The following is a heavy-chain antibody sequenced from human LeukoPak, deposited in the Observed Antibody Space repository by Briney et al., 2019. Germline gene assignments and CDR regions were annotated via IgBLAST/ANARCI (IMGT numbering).Heavy chain of an antibody. CDR3: ARGTLNSDDAFDI. CDR2: IYYSGIT. CDR1: GGSISSSNYY. V-gene: IGHV4-39*07. Sequence: SETLSLTCTVSGGSISSSNYYWGWIRQPPGKGLEWIGSIYYSGITYYNPSLKSRVTISVDRSKNQFSLKLSSVTAADTAVYYCARGTLNSDDAFDIWGQGTMVTVSS. J-gene: IGHJ3*02. D-gene: IGHD4-23*01.